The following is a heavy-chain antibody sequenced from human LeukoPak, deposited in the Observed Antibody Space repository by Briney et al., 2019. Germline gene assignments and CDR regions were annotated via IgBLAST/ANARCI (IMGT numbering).Heavy chain of an antibody. J-gene: IGHJ6*02. V-gene: IGHV4-30-4*01. CDR2: IYYSGST. D-gene: IGHD3-10*01. CDR3: ARENGSGSYSTYYYYGMDV. Sequence: NSSQTLSLTCTVSGGSISSGDYYWSWIRQPPGKGLEWIGYIYYSGSTYYNPSLKSRVTISVDTSKNQFSLKLSSVTAADTAVYYCARENGSGSYSTYYYYGMDVWGQGTTVTVSS. CDR1: GGSISSGDYY.